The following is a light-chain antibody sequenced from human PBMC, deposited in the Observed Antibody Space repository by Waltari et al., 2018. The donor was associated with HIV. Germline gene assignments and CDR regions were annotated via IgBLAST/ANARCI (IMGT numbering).Light chain of an antibody. Sequence: QSALTQPASVSGSLGQSITISCTGTQGDVGGYTHVSWYQKHPGKAPKLIISDVSSRTSGLSNRFSGSKSGNTASLTISGLQSEDEADYFCSSYSSSNTLVIFGGGTKLTVL. CDR2: DVS. V-gene: IGLV2-14*01. CDR1: QGDVGGYTH. J-gene: IGLJ2*01. CDR3: SSYSSSNTLVI.